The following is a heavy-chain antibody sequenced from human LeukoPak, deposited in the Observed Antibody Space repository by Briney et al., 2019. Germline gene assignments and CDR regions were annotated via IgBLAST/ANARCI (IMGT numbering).Heavy chain of an antibody. D-gene: IGHD1-26*01. CDR1: GFTFSRNG. CDR2: IYYDGSNK. Sequence: PGRSLRLSCAASGFTFSRNGMHWVRHAPGKGLEWVALIYYDGSNKYYVDSVKGRFTISRDNSKNMLYLQMNSLRAEDTAVYYCARDLLYSGSYSWYFDLWGRGIPVTVSS. CDR3: ARDLLYSGSYSWYFDL. J-gene: IGHJ2*01. V-gene: IGHV3-33*08.